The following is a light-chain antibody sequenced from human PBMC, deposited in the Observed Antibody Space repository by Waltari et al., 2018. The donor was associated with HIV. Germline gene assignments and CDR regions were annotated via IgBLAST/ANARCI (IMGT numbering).Light chain of an antibody. J-gene: IGLJ3*02. CDR2: END. CDR1: SSNIGKNY. Sequence: QSVLTQPPSVSAAPGQKVTISCSGSSSNIGKNYVSWYQQLPGTAPKLLIFENDKRPSGIPDRFSGSKSGTSATLGITGLQTGDEADYYCGTWDSSLSAGGVFGRGTKLTVL. V-gene: IGLV1-51*02. CDR3: GTWDSSLSAGGV.